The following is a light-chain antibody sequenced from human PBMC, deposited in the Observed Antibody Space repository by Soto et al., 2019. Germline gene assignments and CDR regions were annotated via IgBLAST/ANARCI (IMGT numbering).Light chain of an antibody. J-gene: IGKJ5*01. CDR3: QQYNDWPSFT. Sequence: EIEMTQSPATLSVSPGEGATLSCRASQSVSSYLAWYQQKPGQAPRLLIYGASTRAAGIPARFSGSGSGTDFTLTISSPQADAFAAYYGQQYNDWPSFTFGQGTRLEIK. V-gene: IGKV3-15*01. CDR2: GAS. CDR1: QSVSSY.